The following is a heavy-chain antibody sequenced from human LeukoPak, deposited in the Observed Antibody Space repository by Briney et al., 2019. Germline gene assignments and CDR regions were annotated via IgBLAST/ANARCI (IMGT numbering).Heavy chain of an antibody. CDR2: ISGSGGST. D-gene: IGHD4-17*01. CDR3: AKALDGYSYYYYYMDV. V-gene: IGHV3-23*01. Sequence: GGSLRLSCAASGFTFSSYAMSWVRQAPGKGLEWVSAISGSGGSTYYADSVKGRFTISRDNSKNTLYLQMNSLRAEDTAVYYCAKALDGYSYYYYYMDVWGKGTTVTVSS. J-gene: IGHJ6*03. CDR1: GFTFSSYA.